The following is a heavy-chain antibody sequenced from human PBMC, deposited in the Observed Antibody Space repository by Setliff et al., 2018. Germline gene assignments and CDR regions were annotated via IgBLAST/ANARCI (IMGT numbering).Heavy chain of an antibody. CDR3: ASDGVFYAMDF. V-gene: IGHV3-23*03. CDR1: GFTFSTYA. J-gene: IGHJ6*02. D-gene: IGHD2-21*02. Sequence: GGSLRLSCAASGFTFSTYAMSWVRQAPGKGLEWVSTIYSGDRNTFYTDSVKGRFTIFRDGSKNTLYLQMTSLRAEDTAVYYCASDGVFYAMDFWGQGTTVTVSS. CDR2: IYSGDRNT.